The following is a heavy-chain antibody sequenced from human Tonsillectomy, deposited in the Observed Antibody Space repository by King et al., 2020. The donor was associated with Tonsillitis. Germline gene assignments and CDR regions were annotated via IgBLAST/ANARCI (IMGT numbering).Heavy chain of an antibody. V-gene: IGHV3-9*01. Sequence: VQLVESGGGLVQPGRSLRLSCAASGFTFDDYAMHWVRQAPGKGLEWVSGISWNSGSKGYADSVKGRFTISRDNAKNSLYLQMNSLRAEDTALYYCAKDLERNYYDSQKGYYFGMDVWGQGTTVTVSS. D-gene: IGHD3-10*01. J-gene: IGHJ6*02. CDR3: AKDLERNYYDSQKGYYFGMDV. CDR2: ISWNSGSK. CDR1: GFTFDDYA.